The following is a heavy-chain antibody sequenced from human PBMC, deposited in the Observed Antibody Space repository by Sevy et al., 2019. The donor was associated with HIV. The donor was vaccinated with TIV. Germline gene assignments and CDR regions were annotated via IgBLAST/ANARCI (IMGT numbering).Heavy chain of an antibody. CDR2: IKQDGSEK. D-gene: IGHD2-2*01. CDR1: GFTFRTYW. Sequence: CGCLRLSCAASGFTFRTYWMNWVSQAPGKGLEWVANIKQDGSEKYYVDSVKGRFTISRDNAKNSLYLQMNSLRAEDTAVYYSARVLGGYCSSASCYQPRNWFDPWGQGTLVVVSS. V-gene: IGHV3-7*01. J-gene: IGHJ5*02. CDR3: ARVLGGYCSSASCYQPRNWFDP.